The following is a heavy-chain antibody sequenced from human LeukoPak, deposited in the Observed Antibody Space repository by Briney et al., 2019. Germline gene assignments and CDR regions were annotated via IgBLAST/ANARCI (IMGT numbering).Heavy chain of an antibody. D-gene: IGHD6-13*01. CDR2: IYSGGST. CDR3: ARGVYPSWENRDV. Sequence: PGGSLRLSCAASGFTVSSYYMSWVRQAPGKGLEWVAVIYSGGSTYYADSVKGRFTISRDNSKNTLYLQMNSLRAEDTAVYHCARGVYPSWENRDVWGKGTTVTVSS. CDR1: GFTVSSYY. J-gene: IGHJ6*03. V-gene: IGHV3-66*01.